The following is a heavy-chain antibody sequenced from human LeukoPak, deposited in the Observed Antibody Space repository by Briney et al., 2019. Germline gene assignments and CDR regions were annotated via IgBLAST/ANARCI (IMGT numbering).Heavy chain of an antibody. Sequence: GGSLRLSCAASGFTFSSYGMHWVRHAPGKGLEWVAFIRYDGSNKYYADSVKGRFTISRDNSKNSLYLEVNGLRAEDTAVYYCARSYYGSGRYGPQFDYWGQGTLVTVSS. V-gene: IGHV3-30*02. D-gene: IGHD3-10*01. CDR1: GFTFSSYG. J-gene: IGHJ4*02. CDR3: ARSYYGSGRYGPQFDY. CDR2: IRYDGSNK.